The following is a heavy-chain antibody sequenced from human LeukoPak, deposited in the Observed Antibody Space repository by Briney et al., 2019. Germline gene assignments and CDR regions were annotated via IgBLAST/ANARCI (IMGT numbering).Heavy chain of an antibody. J-gene: IGHJ4*02. CDR3: GRARSGYDFDY. V-gene: IGHV3-23*01. CDR2: ISASGGST. CDR1: GFTFSGYA. Sequence: GGSLRLSCAASGFTFSGYALSWVRQAPGKGLEWVSAISASGGSTYYADSVKGRFTISRDNSKNTLYLQMNSLRADDAAVYYCGRARSGYDFDYWGQGTLVTVSS. D-gene: IGHD5-12*01.